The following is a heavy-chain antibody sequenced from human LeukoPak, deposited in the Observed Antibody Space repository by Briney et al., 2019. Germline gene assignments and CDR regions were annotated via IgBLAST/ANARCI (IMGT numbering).Heavy chain of an antibody. J-gene: IGHJ6*02. CDR2: IYYSGST. Sequence: SEILSLTCTVSGGSISSYYWSWIRQPPGKGLEGIGYIYYSGSTNYNPSLKSRVTISVDTSKNQFSLKLSSVTAADTAVYYCASRGADYYYGMDVWGQGTTVTVSS. CDR3: ASRGADYYYGMDV. V-gene: IGHV4-59*01. CDR1: GGSISSYY. D-gene: IGHD1-26*01.